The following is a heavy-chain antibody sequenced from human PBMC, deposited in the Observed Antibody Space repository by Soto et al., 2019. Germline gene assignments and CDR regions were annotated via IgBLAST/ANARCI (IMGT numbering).Heavy chain of an antibody. V-gene: IGHV3-33*01. J-gene: IGHJ6*02. CDR3: ARGYYYYGMDV. CDR2: IWYDGSNK. CDR1: GFTFSSYG. Sequence: ESGGGVVQPGRSLRLSCAASGFTFSSYGMHWVRQAPGKGLEWVAVIWYDGSNKYYADSVKGRFTISRDNSKNTLYLQMNSLRAEDTAVYYCARGYYYYGMDVWGQGTTVTVSS.